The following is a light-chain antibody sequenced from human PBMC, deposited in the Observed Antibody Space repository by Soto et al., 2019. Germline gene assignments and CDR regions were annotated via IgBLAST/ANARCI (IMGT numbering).Light chain of an antibody. J-gene: IGLJ1*01. V-gene: IGLV2-11*01. CDR1: SSDVGGYNY. Sequence: QSVLTQPRSVSGSPGQSVTISCTGTSSDVGGYNYVSWYQQHPGKAPKLMIYDVSKRPSGVPDRFSGSKSGNTASLTISGLQAEDEADYYCCSSAGRENPFQHVFGTGSKV. CDR3: CSSAGRENPFQHV. CDR2: DVS.